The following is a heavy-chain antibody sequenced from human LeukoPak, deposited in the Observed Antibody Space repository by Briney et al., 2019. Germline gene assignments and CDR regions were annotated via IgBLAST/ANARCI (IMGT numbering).Heavy chain of an antibody. CDR1: GYTFTGYY. D-gene: IGHD3-10*01. V-gene: IGHV1-2*02. J-gene: IGHJ4*02. CDR2: INPNSGGT. Sequence: GASVKVSCKASGYTFTGYYMHWVRQAPGQGLEWMGWINPNSGGTNYAQKFQGRVTMTRDTSISTAYMELSRLRSDDTAVYYCARAFHPDYGSGSYDWGQGTLVTVSS. CDR3: ARAFHPDYGSGSYD.